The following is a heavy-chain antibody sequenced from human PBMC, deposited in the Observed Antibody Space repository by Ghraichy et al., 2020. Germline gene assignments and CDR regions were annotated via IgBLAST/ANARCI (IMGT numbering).Heavy chain of an antibody. V-gene: IGHV5-51*01. Sequence: GESLNISCKGSGYSFTSYWIGWVRQMPGKGLEWMGIIYPGDSDTRYSPSFQGQVTISADKSISTAYLQWSSLKASDTAMYYCATTPDIYSSGWYHFDYWGQGTLVTVSS. CDR3: ATTPDIYSSGWYHFDY. D-gene: IGHD6-19*01. CDR2: IYPGDSDT. J-gene: IGHJ4*02. CDR1: GYSFTSYW.